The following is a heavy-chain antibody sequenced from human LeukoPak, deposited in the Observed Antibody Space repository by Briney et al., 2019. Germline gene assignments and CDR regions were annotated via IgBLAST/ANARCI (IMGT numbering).Heavy chain of an antibody. J-gene: IGHJ5*02. CDR3: ARQAGAAAVNWFDP. Sequence: PSQTLSLTCSVSGGSISSGDSYWSWIRQPPGKGLEWIGYIYYSGATYYNPSLKSRVTISIDASKNQFSLKLSSVTAADTAVYYCARQAGAAAVNWFDPWGQGTLVTASS. D-gene: IGHD6-13*01. V-gene: IGHV4-30-4*01. CDR1: GGSISSGDSY. CDR2: IYYSGAT.